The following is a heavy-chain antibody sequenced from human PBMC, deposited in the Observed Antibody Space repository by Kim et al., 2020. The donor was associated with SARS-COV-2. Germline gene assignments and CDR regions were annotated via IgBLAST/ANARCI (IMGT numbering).Heavy chain of an antibody. CDR1: GFTFNNFG. Sequence: GGSLRLSCAASGFTFNNFGMHWVRQAPGKGLEWVAIITYEGSKKYYADSLKGRFTISRDSAKNTLYLQMDSLRPEDTAVYFCAKDKSFLMITFGGESGGKDVWAQGTRVTVSS. D-gene: IGHD3-16*01. J-gene: IGHJ6*02. CDR2: ITYEGSKK. V-gene: IGHV3-30*18. CDR3: AKDKSFLMITFGGESGGKDV.